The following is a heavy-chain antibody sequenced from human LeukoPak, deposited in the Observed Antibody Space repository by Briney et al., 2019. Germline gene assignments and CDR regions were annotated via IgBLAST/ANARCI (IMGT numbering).Heavy chain of an antibody. D-gene: IGHD4-23*01. CDR1: GYTFAGYY. Sequence: ASVRVSCKASGYTFAGYYIHWVRQAPGQGREWMGWINPNSGGTDYAQRFQGSVTMTRDTSINTAYMDLNRLRSDDTAVYYCARLLYLVGGTYFGYWGQGTLVTVSS. V-gene: IGHV1-2*02. J-gene: IGHJ4*02. CDR2: INPNSGGT. CDR3: ARLLYLVGGTYFGY.